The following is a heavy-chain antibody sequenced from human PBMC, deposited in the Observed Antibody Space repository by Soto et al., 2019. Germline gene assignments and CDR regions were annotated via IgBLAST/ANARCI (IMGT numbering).Heavy chain of an antibody. CDR2: IDPRDSDT. CDR1: GYTFTDYW. CDR3: ARRHVSFSWFYP. V-gene: IGHV5-51*01. Sequence: GESLKISCKGSGYTFTDYWIGWVRQMPGKGLEWMGIIDPRDSDTRYNPSFQGQVTMSVDKSISTAYLQWSSLKASDTAIYYCARRHVSFSWFYPWGQGTPVPVAS. J-gene: IGHJ5*02.